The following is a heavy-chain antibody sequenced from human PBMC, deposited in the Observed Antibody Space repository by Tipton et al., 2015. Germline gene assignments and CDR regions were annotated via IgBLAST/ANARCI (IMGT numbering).Heavy chain of an antibody. Sequence: TLSLTCAVYGGSLSGYYWGWIRQSPGKGLEWIGEINHSGSTHYNPSLKSRVTLSGDTSKNQFSLRLSSVTAADTADYYCARGRGHIVVVSHFDYWGQGTLVTVSS. CDR1: GGSLSGYY. J-gene: IGHJ4*02. D-gene: IGHD2-21*01. CDR2: INHSGST. V-gene: IGHV4-34*01. CDR3: ARGRGHIVVVSHFDY.